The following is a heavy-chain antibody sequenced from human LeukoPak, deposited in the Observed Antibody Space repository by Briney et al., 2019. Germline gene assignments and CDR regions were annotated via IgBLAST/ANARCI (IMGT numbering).Heavy chain of an antibody. D-gene: IGHD1-26*01. V-gene: IGHV4-4*07. J-gene: IGHJ6*03. CDR1: GGSISSYY. Sequence: SETLSLTCTVSGGSISSYYWTWIRQPAGKGLEWIGRIYSSGSTNYNPSLKSRITMSVDTSKNQFSLRLSSVTAADTAVYYCARVFTGGSYPYYYYYMDVWGKGTTVTVSS. CDR3: ARVFTGGSYPYYYYYMDV. CDR2: IYSSGST.